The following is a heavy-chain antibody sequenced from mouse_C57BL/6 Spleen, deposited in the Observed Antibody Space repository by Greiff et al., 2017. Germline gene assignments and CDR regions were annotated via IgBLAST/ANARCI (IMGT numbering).Heavy chain of an antibody. J-gene: IGHJ1*03. V-gene: IGHV1-64*01. CDR3: ARGGYDSWYFDV. CDR1: GYTFTSYW. D-gene: IGHD2-4*01. CDR2: IHPNSGST. Sequence: VQLQQPGAELVKPGASVTLSCKASGYTFTSYWMHWVKQRPGQGLEWIGMIHPNSGSTNYNEKFKSKATLTVDKSSSTAYMQLSSLTSEDSAVYYCARGGYDSWYFDVWGTGTTVTVSS.